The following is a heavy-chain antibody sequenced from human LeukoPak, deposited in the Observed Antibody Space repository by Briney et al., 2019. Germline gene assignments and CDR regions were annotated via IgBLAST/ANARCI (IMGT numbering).Heavy chain of an antibody. D-gene: IGHD3-22*01. CDR2: SSSSDDGK. J-gene: IGHJ4*02. CDR3: ARVSLAQWLLTEYYFDY. Sequence: GGSLRLSCTASGLSLNNYAMSWVRQVPGKGLEWVSASSSSDDGKWYAESVRGRFTISRDTSKNTVYLQMNSLRAEDTAVYYCARVSLAQWLLTEYYFDYWGQGTLVTVSS. CDR1: GLSLNNYA. V-gene: IGHV3-23*01.